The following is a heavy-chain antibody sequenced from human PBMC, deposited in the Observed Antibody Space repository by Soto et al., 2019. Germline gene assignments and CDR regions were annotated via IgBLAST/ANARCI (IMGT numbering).Heavy chain of an antibody. J-gene: IGHJ2*01. CDR3: ARGNHRWLQWWYFDL. D-gene: IGHD5-12*01. Sequence: QVQLVQSGAEVKKPGSSVTVSCKASGGTFSSYTISWVRQAPGQGLEWMGGIIPIFGTANYAQKFQGRVTIPADEPTSTAYMELSSLRSEDTAVYYCARGNHRWLQWWYFDLWGRGTLVTVSS. V-gene: IGHV1-69*12. CDR1: GGTFSSYT. CDR2: IIPIFGTA.